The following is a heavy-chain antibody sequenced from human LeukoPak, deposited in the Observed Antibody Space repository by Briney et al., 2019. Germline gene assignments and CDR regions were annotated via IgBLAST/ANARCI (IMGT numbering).Heavy chain of an antibody. CDR3: ARHVDCSGGTCSLDY. V-gene: IGHV5-51*01. D-gene: IGHD2-15*01. Sequence: GESLKISCKGFGSTFTTYWIGWGRQLPGKGLEWMGIIHPSDYDTRYRPSFQGQVTISADRSISTAYLQWSSLKASDTAIYYCARHVDCSGGTCSLDYWGQGTLVTVSS. CDR1: GSTFTTYW. J-gene: IGHJ4*02. CDR2: IHPSDYDT.